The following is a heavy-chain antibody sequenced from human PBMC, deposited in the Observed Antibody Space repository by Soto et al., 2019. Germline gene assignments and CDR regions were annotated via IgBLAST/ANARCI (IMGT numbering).Heavy chain of an antibody. V-gene: IGHV3-15*01. Sequence: EVQLVESGEGLVSPGGSLKLCCAASGFTFSGAWMTWVRQAPGKGLEWVGLIKSKADGETTHYAAPVEGRFTISRDDSKSTLSLQMNSLKVEDTAVYYCVTDVPNDIYPYDYWGQGTLVTVSS. CDR1: GFTFSGAW. J-gene: IGHJ4*02. D-gene: IGHD3-9*01. CDR3: VTDVPNDIYPYDY. CDR2: IKSKADGETT.